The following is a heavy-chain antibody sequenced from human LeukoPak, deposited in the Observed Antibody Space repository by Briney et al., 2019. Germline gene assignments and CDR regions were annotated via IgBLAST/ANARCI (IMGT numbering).Heavy chain of an antibody. Sequence: PSETLSLTCTVSGGSISSYYWSWIRQPPGKGLEWIGYIYYSGTTNYNPSLKSRVTISVDTSKNQFSLKLSSVTAADTAVYYCASRNPVAGHSWGQGTLVTVSS. D-gene: IGHD6-19*01. CDR2: IYYSGTT. V-gene: IGHV4-59*12. CDR3: ASRNPVAGHS. CDR1: GGSISSYY. J-gene: IGHJ4*02.